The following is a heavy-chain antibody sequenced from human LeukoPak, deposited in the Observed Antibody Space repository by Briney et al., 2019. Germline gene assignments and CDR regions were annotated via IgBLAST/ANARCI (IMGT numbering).Heavy chain of an antibody. V-gene: IGHV4-34*01. Sequence: SETLSLTCAVYGGSFSGYYWSWIRQPPGKGLEWIGEMNHSGSTNYNPSLKSRVTISVDTSKNQFSLKLSSVTAADTAVYYCARWLRRRKFGEVGMWFDPWGQGTLVTVSS. D-gene: IGHD3-10*01. CDR1: GGSFSGYY. CDR2: MNHSGST. CDR3: ARWLRRRKFGEVGMWFDP. J-gene: IGHJ5*02.